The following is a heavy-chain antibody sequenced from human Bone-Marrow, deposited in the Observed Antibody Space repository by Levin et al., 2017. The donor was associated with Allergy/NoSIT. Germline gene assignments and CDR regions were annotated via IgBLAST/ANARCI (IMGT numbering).Heavy chain of an antibody. J-gene: IGHJ4*02. V-gene: IGHV3-23*01. Sequence: ASVKVSCAASGFTFSDYVMNWVRQAPGKGLEWVSVISGSDGTTFYADSVKGRFTISRDNPKNTLYLQMNRLRAEDTAVYYCAKDSPAYGWPTFDLWGQGTLVIVSS. CDR2: ISGSDGTT. CDR3: AKDSPAYGWPTFDL. D-gene: IGHD3-16*01. CDR1: GFTFSDYV.